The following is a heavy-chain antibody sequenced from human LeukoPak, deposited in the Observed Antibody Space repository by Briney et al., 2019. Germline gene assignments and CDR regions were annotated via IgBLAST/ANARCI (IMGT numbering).Heavy chain of an antibody. Sequence: PSETLSLTCIVSGYSITSGYFWGWIRQPPGKGLEWIGSIYYSGSTYYNPSLKSRVTISVDTSKNQFSLQLSSVTAADAAVYYCASYGSGPARGEDFWGQGTLVTVSS. D-gene: IGHD3-10*01. CDR3: ASYGSGPARGEDF. CDR2: IYYSGST. CDR1: GYSITSGYF. J-gene: IGHJ4*02. V-gene: IGHV4-38-2*02.